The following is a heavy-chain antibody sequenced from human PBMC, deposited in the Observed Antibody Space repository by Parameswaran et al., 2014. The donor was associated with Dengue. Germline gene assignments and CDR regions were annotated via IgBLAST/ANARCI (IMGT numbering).Heavy chain of an antibody. D-gene: IGHD6-13*01. Sequence: VRQAPGKGLEWVAVISYDGSNKYYADSVKGRFTISRDNSKNTLYLQMNSLRAEDTAVYYCAREQQLVSDAFDIWGQGTMVTVSS. J-gene: IGHJ3*02. CDR3: AREQQLVSDAFDI. CDR2: ISYDGSNK. V-gene: IGHV3-30-3*01.